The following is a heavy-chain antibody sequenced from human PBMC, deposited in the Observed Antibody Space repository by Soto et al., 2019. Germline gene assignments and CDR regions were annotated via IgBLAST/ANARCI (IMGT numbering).Heavy chain of an antibody. CDR1: DGSISTSSYY. V-gene: IGHV4-39*01. CDR2: IFYTGRT. J-gene: IGHJ5*02. Sequence: SSETLSLTCTVSDGSISTSSYYWGWIRQSPGKGLEWIGTIFYTGRTYYNPSLESRVTLSVDTSKNQFSLHLTSVTAADTAVYYCASAYHFWSGQTPFDPWGQGTLVTVSS. CDR3: ASAYHFWSGQTPFDP. D-gene: IGHD3-3*01.